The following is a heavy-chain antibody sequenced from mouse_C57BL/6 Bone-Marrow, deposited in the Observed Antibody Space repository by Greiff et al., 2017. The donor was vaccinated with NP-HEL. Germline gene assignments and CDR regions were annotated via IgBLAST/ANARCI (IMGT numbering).Heavy chain of an antibody. CDR1: GYTFTSYW. CDR3: ARSGYGNWGFAY. J-gene: IGHJ3*01. CDR2: IYPSDSET. Sequence: QVQLQQPGAELVRPGSSVKLSCKASGYTFTSYWMDWVKQRPGQGLEWIGNIYPSDSETHYNQKFKDKATLTVDKSSSTAYMQLSSLTSEDSAVYYCARSGYGNWGFAYWGQGTLVTVSA. V-gene: IGHV1-61*01. D-gene: IGHD2-1*01.